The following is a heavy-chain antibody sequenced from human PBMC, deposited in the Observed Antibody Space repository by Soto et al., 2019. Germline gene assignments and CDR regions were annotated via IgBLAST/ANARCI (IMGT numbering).Heavy chain of an antibody. CDR2: SGNT. J-gene: IGHJ4*02. D-gene: IGHD3-3*01. CDR1: GYTFSRHG. CDR3: ARGADDFSSGYYYEY. V-gene: IGHV1-18*04. Sequence: QVQLVQSGAEVKKPGASVTVSCKASGYTFSRHGISWVRQAPGQGLEWMAWSGNTNYAQKFQGKLTLTINPPTRTTDMELPSMRSVETAVQYCARGADDFSSGYYYEYWGQGNLGAVSS.